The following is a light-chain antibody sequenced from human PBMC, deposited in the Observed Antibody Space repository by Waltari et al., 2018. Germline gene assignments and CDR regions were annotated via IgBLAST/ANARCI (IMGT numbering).Light chain of an antibody. CDR2: EVS. J-gene: IGLJ3*02. Sequence: QSALTQPASVSGSPGQSITISCTGTSSDVGSYNLVSWYQQHPGKAPKLMIYEVSKRPSGGSNRCPCSKSGNTASLTIAGLQAEDEADYYCCSYAGSSTFAVFGGGTKLTVL. V-gene: IGLV2-23*02. CDR1: SSDVGSYNL. CDR3: CSYAGSSTFAV.